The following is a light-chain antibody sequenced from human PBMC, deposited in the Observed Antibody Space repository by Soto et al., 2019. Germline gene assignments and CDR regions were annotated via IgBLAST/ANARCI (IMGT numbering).Light chain of an antibody. J-gene: IGKJ3*01. CDR3: QQRHNLPHT. V-gene: IGKV1-33*01. CDR2: DAS. CDR1: QDVRKY. Sequence: DIPMTQSPSSLSASVGDRVTITCQASQDVRKYLSWYQQKARKAPKLLIYDASNLETGVPSRFSGSGSGTDFTFTISSLQPEDIATYYCQQRHNLPHTFGPGTIVDIK.